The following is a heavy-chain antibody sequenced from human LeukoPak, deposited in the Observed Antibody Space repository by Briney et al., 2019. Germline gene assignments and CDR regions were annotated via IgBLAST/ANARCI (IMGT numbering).Heavy chain of an antibody. CDR2: IIPILGIA. CDR3: ARVSYYDSSGYYFDY. V-gene: IGHV1-69*02. CDR1: GGTSSSYT. Sequence: SVKVSCKASGGTSSSYTISWVRQAPGQGLEWMGRIIPILGIANYAQKFQGRVTITADKSTSTAYMELSSLRSEDTAVYYCARVSYYDSSGYYFDYWGQGTLVTVSS. J-gene: IGHJ4*02. D-gene: IGHD3-22*01.